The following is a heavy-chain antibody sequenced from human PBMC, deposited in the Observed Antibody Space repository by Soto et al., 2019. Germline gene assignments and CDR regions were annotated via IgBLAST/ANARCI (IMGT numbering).Heavy chain of an antibody. Sequence: ASVKVSCKASGYTFTGYYMHWVRQAPGQGPEWLGWINANSGGTNYAQKFQGRVTMTRDTSISTAYMELTSLRSDDTALYYCARDPGYYGMDVWGQGTTVTVSS. CDR3: ARDPGYYGMDV. V-gene: IGHV1-2*02. CDR1: GYTFTGYY. J-gene: IGHJ6*02. CDR2: INANSGGT.